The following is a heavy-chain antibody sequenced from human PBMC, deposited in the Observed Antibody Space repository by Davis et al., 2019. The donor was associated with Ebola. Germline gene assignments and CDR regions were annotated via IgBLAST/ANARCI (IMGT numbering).Heavy chain of an antibody. V-gene: IGHV1-18*04. CDR3: ARAQFPTTSDH. Sequence: ASLKLSCKASAYTFTNYGITWVRQAPGQGLEWIGWINPHNGNTNYAQNVQGRVTMTTDTSTSTAYMEVGILRSDDTAVYYCARAQFPTTSDHWGQGTLVTVSS. CDR1: AYTFTNYG. J-gene: IGHJ4*02. CDR2: INPHNGNT. D-gene: IGHD1-1*01.